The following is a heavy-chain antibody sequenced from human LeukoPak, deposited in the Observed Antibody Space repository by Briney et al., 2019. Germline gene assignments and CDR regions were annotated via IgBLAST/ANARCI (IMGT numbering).Heavy chain of an antibody. CDR1: GFTFSKYA. D-gene: IGHD1-26*01. CDR3: TTDPYSGSYNYYYGMDV. CDR2: IKRKSDGETT. Sequence: GGSLRLSCAASGFTFSKYAMSWVRQAPGKGLEWVGRIKRKSDGETTDYAAPVKGRFTISRDDSKNTLHLQMNSLKTEDTAVYYCTTDPYSGSYNYYYGMDVWGQGTTVTVSS. J-gene: IGHJ6*02. V-gene: IGHV3-15*01.